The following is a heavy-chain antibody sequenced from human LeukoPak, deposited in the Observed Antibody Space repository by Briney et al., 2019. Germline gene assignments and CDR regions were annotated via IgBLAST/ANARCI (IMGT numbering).Heavy chain of an antibody. CDR1: GLSFSIYW. CDR2: TNLHGTTV. CDR3: ACGYTSARLGDQ. J-gene: IGHJ4*02. V-gene: IGHV3-74*01. Sequence: GGSLTLSCAVPGLSFSIYWMHWVRLAPGEGLVWVARTNLHGTTVDYADSVKGRLTISRDNAKNTLFLQMNSLRDEDTAVYYCACGYTSARLGDQWGEGTLVTVSS. D-gene: IGHD5-18*01.